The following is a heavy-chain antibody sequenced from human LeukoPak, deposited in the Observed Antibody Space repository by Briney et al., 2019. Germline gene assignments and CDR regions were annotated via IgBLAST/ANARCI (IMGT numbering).Heavy chain of an antibody. J-gene: IGHJ4*02. CDR3: AKGIHNSGYYPYDY. D-gene: IGHD3-22*01. Sequence: GGSLRLSCAASGFTFSSYWMSWVRQAPGKGLEWVANIKQDGSEKYYVDSVKGRFTISRDNAKNSLYLQMNSLRAEDTALYYCAKGIHNSGYYPYDYWGQGTLVTVSS. CDR2: IKQDGSEK. V-gene: IGHV3-7*03. CDR1: GFTFSSYW.